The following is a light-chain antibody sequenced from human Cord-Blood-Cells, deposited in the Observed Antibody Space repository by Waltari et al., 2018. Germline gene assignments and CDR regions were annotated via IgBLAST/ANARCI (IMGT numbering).Light chain of an antibody. CDR2: EGS. CDR3: CSYAGSSTFVV. CDR1: SSDVGRYNL. V-gene: IGLV2-23*03. J-gene: IGLJ2*01. Sequence: QSALTQPASVSGSPGQSITLSCTGTSSDVGRYNLVSCYQQHPGKAPKLMIYEGSKRPSGVSNRFSGSKSGNTASLTISGLQAEDEADYYCCSYAGSSTFVVFGGGTKLTVL.